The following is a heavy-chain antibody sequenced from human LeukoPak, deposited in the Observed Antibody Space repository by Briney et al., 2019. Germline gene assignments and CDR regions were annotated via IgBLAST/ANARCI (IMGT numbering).Heavy chain of an antibody. V-gene: IGHV3-48*03. CDR2: ISSSGSTI. CDR1: GYPFSRYE. D-gene: IGHD3-9*01. J-gene: IGHJ4*02. CDR3: ARSHPRRPHEVDILTGYDDY. Sequence: GGPLRLSCAASGYPFSRYEVNWVPQSPGKGLEGVSYISSSGSTIYYADSVKGRFTISRDNAKNSLYLQMNSQRAEDTAVYYCARSHPRRPHEVDILTGYDDYWGQGTLVTVSS.